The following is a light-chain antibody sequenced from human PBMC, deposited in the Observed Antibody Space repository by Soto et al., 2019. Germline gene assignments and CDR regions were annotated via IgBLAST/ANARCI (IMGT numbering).Light chain of an antibody. J-gene: IGKJ2*01. CDR2: AAS. CDR1: RSISTF. Sequence: DIQMTQSPSSLSASVGDRVTITCRASRSISTFLNWYQHKPGKAPKLLIYAASSLQSGVPSRFSGSGSGTDLTLTISSLQPEDFATYYCQQTYSTPYTFGQGTKLEIK. V-gene: IGKV1-39*01. CDR3: QQTYSTPYT.